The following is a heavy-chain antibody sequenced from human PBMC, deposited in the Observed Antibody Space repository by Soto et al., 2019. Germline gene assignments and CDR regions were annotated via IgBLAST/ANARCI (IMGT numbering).Heavy chain of an antibody. D-gene: IGHD2-15*01. CDR2: IDPSDSYT. V-gene: IGHV5-10-1*01. CDR1: GYSFTSYW. J-gene: IGHJ6*02. Sequence: GESLKISCKGSGYSFTSYWISWVRQMPGKGLEWMGRIDPSDSYTNYSPSFQGHVTISADKSISTAYLQWSSLKASDTAMYYCATGCSGGSCFSGMHYYYYYGMDVWGQGNTVTVSS. CDR3: ATGCSGGSCFSGMHYYYYYGMDV.